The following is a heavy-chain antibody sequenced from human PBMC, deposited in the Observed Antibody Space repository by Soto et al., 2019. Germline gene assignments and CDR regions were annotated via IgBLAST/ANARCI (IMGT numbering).Heavy chain of an antibody. D-gene: IGHD6-19*01. CDR3: ARLASGWQYYYFDF. Sequence: QVQLQQRGAGLLKPSETVSLTCAVYGGSFSPYFWSWIRQPPGKGLEWIGEINHSGSTNYNPSLTRRATLSVDTSKNQVSRKLTSVTAADTAVYYCARLASGWQYYYFDFWGRGTPVTVSS. V-gene: IGHV4-34*01. CDR2: INHSGST. J-gene: IGHJ2*01. CDR1: GGSFSPYF.